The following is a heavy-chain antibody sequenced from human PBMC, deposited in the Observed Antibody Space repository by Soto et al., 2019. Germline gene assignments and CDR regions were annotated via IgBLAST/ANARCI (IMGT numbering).Heavy chain of an antibody. Sequence: LRLSCAASGFTFSTYWMHWVRQIPGKGLVWVSHIDSDGSIITYADSVKGRFTISRDNAKNTLYLQMNSLRAEDTAVYYCARESAYYDILTGYYYTPNRFAYWGQRTLVIVSS. D-gene: IGHD3-9*01. CDR1: GFTFSTYW. CDR2: IDSDGSII. CDR3: ARESAYYDILTGYYYTPNRFAY. J-gene: IGHJ4*02. V-gene: IGHV3-74*01.